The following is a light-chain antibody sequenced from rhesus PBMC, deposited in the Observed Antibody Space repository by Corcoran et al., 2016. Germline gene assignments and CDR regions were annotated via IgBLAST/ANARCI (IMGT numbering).Light chain of an antibody. CDR2: GSS. CDR3: QQYNNYPWT. CDR1: QGISSW. J-gene: IGKJ1*01. Sequence: DIQMTQSPSSLSASVGDRVTITCQASQGISSWLAWYQQKPGKAPNLLIYGSSNLQSGDPSRFSGSGYGTDFTLTIGSLQPEDFATYYCQQYNNYPWTFGPGTKVEIK. V-gene: IGKV1-19*01.